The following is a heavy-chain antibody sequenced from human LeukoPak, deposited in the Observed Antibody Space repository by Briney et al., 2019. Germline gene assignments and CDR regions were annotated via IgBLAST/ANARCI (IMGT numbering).Heavy chain of an antibody. Sequence: PSETLSLTCAVYGGSFSGHYWSWIRQPPGKGLEGIGEINHSGSTNYNPSLKSRVTISVDTSKNQFSLKLSSVTAADTAVYYCARGIPGRSIHYWGQGTLVTVSS. CDR3: ARGIPGRSIHY. D-gene: IGHD3-16*02. CDR1: GGSFSGHY. V-gene: IGHV4-34*01. CDR2: INHSGST. J-gene: IGHJ4*02.